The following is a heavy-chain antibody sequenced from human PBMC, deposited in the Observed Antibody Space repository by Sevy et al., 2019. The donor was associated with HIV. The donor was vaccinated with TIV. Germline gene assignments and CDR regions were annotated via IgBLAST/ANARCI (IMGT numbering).Heavy chain of an antibody. CDR1: GFTFSSYA. D-gene: IGHD6-19*01. Sequence: GGSLRLSCASSGFTFSSYAMHWVRQGPGKGLEAVAVILYDAKVKYYADSVKGRVTISRDNSKNTLDLQMNSLIDEDTAEDYGTRERGGATRNGWPVDYWGQGTLVTVSS. J-gene: IGHJ4*02. CDR2: ILYDAKVK. V-gene: IGHV3-30*04. CDR3: TRERGGATRNGWPVDY.